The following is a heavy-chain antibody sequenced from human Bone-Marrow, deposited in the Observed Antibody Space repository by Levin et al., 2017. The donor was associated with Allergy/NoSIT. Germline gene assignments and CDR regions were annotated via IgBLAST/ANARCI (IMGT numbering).Heavy chain of an antibody. CDR3: ARPPGGSGHVDHFDY. D-gene: IGHD2-15*01. V-gene: IGHV3-30*03. Sequence: GESLKISCAASGFIFSDFGIHWVRQAPGKGLEWVAIISYDGGTKYYADSVKGRFTISRDNSNNTLFLQMNSLRPEDTAVYYCARPPGGSGHVDHFDYWGRGTLVTVSS. J-gene: IGHJ4*02. CDR1: GFIFSDFG. CDR2: ISYDGGTK.